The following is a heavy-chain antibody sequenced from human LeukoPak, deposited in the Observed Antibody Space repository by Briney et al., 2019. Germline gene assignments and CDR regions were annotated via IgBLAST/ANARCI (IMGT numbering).Heavy chain of an antibody. CDR3: ARDATVGFASFAL. V-gene: IGHV3-30*02. Sequence: GSLRLSCAASRFVFPSSGMHWVRPAPGKGLEWVAYLRYDGTDTYYADSVKGRFTISRDNSKHMLFLEMHSLRPDDTALYFCARDATVGFASFALWGQGPLVPV. CDR1: RFVFPSSG. J-gene: IGHJ4*02. D-gene: IGHD1-26*01. CDR2: LRYDGTDT.